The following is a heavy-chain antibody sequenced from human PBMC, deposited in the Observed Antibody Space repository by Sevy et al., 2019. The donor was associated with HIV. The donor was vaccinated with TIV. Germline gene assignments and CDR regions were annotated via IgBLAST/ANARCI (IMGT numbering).Heavy chain of an antibody. CDR2: MKQDGSEK. Sequence: GGSLRLSCAASGFTFSTYWMSWVRQAPGKGLEWVATMKQDGSEKDYVDTVKGRFTISRDNAKNSLYLQMNSLRGEDTAVYYCVGEGLGGYSYNLDSWGQGTLVTVSS. V-gene: IGHV3-7*01. CDR1: GFTFSTYW. CDR3: VGEGLGGYSYNLDS. J-gene: IGHJ4*02. D-gene: IGHD5-18*01.